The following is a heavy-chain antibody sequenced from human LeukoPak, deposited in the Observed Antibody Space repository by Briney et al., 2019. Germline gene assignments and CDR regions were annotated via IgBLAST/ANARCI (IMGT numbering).Heavy chain of an antibody. Sequence: ASVKVSCKASGYTFTGYYMHWVRQAPGQGLEWMGWINPNIDDTNYSQKFQGRVTMTSDTSINTAYMELSRLRSDDTAVYYCARKNNDYWGQGTLVTVSS. D-gene: IGHD1-14*01. J-gene: IGHJ4*02. CDR3: ARKNNDY. CDR2: INPNIDDT. V-gene: IGHV1-2*02. CDR1: GYTFTGYY.